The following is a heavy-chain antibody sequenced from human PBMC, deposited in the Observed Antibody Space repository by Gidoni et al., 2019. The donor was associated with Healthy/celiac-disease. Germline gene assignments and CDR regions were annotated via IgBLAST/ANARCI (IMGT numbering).Heavy chain of an antibody. J-gene: IGHJ4*02. CDR3: ARDGGYSGYDFVDY. CDR1: GGSIRRSSYY. V-gene: IGHV4-39*07. D-gene: IGHD5-12*01. CDR2: IYYSGST. Sequence: QLQLQASGPGLVKPSETLSLTCTVPGGSIRRSSYYWGWIRQPPGKGLEWIGSIYYSGSTYYNPALKSRVTISVDTSKNQFSLKLSSVTAADTAVYYCARDGGYSGYDFVDYWGQGTLVTVSS.